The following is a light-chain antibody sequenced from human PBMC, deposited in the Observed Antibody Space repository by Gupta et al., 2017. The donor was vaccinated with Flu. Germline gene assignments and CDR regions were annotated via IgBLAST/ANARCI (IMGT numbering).Light chain of an antibody. Sequence: PGTLSLSPGERATLSCRANQSVSSRYLAWYQQKPGQAPRLLIYGASSRATGIPDRFSGSGSGTDFTLTISRLEPEDFAVYYCQQYGSPVTFGQGTKLEIK. CDR2: GAS. J-gene: IGKJ2*01. CDR3: QQYGSPVT. CDR1: QSVSSRY. V-gene: IGKV3-20*01.